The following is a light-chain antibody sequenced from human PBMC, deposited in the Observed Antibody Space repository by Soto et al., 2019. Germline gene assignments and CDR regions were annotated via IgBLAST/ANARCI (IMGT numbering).Light chain of an antibody. Sequence: QAVLTQSPSASASLGASVKLTCTLRSGHSSYAIAWHQQQPEKGPRYLMKLNSDGSHSKGDGIPDRFSGSSSGAERYLTISSLQSEYEADYYCQTWGTGIHWVFGGGTKLTVL. CDR1: SGHSSYA. V-gene: IGLV4-69*01. CDR3: QTWGTGIHWV. CDR2: LNSDGSH. J-gene: IGLJ3*02.